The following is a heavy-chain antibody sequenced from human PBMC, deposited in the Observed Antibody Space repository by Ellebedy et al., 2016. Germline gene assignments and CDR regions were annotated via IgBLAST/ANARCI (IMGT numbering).Heavy chain of an antibody. CDR2: ISWNSGSI. V-gene: IGHV3-9*01. J-gene: IGHJ6*02. CDR1: GFTFDDYA. D-gene: IGHD3-9*01. CDR3: ARDKRDYYDILTGYIYGMDV. Sequence: GGSLRLXXAASGFTFDDYAMHWVRQAPGKGLEWVSGISWNSGSIGYADSVKGRFTISRDNAKNSLYLQMNSLRAEDTAVYYCARDKRDYYDILTGYIYGMDVWGQGTTVTVSS.